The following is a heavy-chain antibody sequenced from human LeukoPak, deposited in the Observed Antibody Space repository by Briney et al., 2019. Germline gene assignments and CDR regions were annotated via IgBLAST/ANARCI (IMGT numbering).Heavy chain of an antibody. J-gene: IGHJ4*02. V-gene: IGHV1-46*01. CDR2: INPSGGST. CDR3: ARDIGYSYGQGPGHFDY. D-gene: IGHD5-18*01. Sequence: GASVKVSCKASGYTFTSYYMHWVRQAPGQGLEWMGIINPSGGSTSYAQKFQGRVTMTRDTSTSTVYMELSSLRSEDTDVYYCARDIGYSYGQGPGHFDYWGQGTLVTVSS. CDR1: GYTFTSYY.